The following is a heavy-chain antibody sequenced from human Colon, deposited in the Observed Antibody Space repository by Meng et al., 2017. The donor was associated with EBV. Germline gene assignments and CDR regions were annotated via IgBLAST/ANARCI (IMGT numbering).Heavy chain of an antibody. D-gene: IGHD4-17*01. CDR3: ARDGTRDGDTDY. CDR2: IQYSGST. Sequence: QVHLQESGPGLVKPSAXLSLTCTVSGGSISSTDYYWGWIRQSPGKGLEWIGNIQYSGSTSYNPSLKSRVTISVDTSKNQFSLKLSSVTVADTAVYYCARDGTRDGDTDYWGQGTLVTSPQ. J-gene: IGHJ4*02. V-gene: IGHV4-39*07. CDR1: GGSISSTDYY.